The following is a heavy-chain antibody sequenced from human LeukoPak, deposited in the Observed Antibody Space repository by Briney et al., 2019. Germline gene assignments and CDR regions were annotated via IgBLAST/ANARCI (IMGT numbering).Heavy chain of an antibody. V-gene: IGHV4-59*12. D-gene: IGHD5-24*01. Sequence: PSETLSLTCTVSGGSISSYYWSWIRQPPGKGLEWIGYIYYSGSTNYNPSLKSRVTMSVDTSKNQFSLKLSSVTAADTAVYYCARGPFRRWLLPSDAFDIWGQGTMVTVSS. J-gene: IGHJ3*02. CDR2: IYYSGST. CDR3: ARGPFRRWLLPSDAFDI. CDR1: GGSISSYY.